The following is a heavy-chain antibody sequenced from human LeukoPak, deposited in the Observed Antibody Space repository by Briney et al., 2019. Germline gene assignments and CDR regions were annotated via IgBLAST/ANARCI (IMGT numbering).Heavy chain of an antibody. Sequence: ASEKVSCKVSGYTLTELSMHWVRQAPGKGLEWMGGLDPEDGETIYAQKFQGRVTMTEDTSTDTAYMELSSLRSEDTAVYYCATVRIAAAGNPFDYWGQGTLVTVSS. CDR2: LDPEDGET. CDR3: ATVRIAAAGNPFDY. J-gene: IGHJ4*02. D-gene: IGHD6-13*01. V-gene: IGHV1-24*01. CDR1: GYTLTELS.